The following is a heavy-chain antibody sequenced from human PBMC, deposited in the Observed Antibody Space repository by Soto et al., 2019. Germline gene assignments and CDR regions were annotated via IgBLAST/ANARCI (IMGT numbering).Heavy chain of an antibody. D-gene: IGHD3-22*01. J-gene: IGHJ4*02. CDR1: VGSISSGGYY. Sequence: SETLSLTCTVSVGSISSGGYYWSWIRQHPGKGLEWIGYIYYSGSTYYNPSLKSRVTISVDTSKNQFSLKLSSVTAADAAVYYCARFVTPYYYDSSGSFALDYWGQGTLVTVSS. CDR2: IYYSGST. V-gene: IGHV4-31*03. CDR3: ARFVTPYYYDSSGSFALDY.